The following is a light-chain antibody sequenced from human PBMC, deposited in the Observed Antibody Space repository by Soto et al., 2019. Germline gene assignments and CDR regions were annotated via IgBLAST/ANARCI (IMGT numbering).Light chain of an antibody. CDR2: KVS. J-gene: IGKJ2*01. Sequence: IVMTQTPLSSPVTLGQPASISCRSSQSLVHSDGNTYLSWLQLRPGQPPRLLIYKVSNRFSGAPDRFSGSGEGTDFTQKISRLEREDVGVYYCLQASQYTPSTVGLGTKMGI. V-gene: IGKV2-24*01. CDR1: QSLVHSDGNTY. CDR3: LQASQYTPST.